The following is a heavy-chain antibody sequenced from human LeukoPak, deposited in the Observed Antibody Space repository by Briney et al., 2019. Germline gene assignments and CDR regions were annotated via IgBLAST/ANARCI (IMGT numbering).Heavy chain of an antibody. Sequence: GGSLRLSCAASGFTFSSYGMHWVRQAPGKGLEWVAVIWYDGSNKYYAGSVKGRFTISRDNSKNTLYLQMNSLRAEDTAVYYCARDQAAYGVSYNDAFDIWGQGTMVTVSS. CDR1: GFTFSSYG. V-gene: IGHV3-33*01. CDR3: ARDQAAYGVSYNDAFDI. D-gene: IGHD4-17*01. J-gene: IGHJ3*02. CDR2: IWYDGSNK.